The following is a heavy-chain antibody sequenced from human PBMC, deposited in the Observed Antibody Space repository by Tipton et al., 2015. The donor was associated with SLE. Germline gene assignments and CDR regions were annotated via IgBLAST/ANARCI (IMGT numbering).Heavy chain of an antibody. D-gene: IGHD1-26*01. CDR2: IGSSGSHI. CDR1: GFTFSSYS. Sequence: GSLRLSCAASGFTFSSYSMNWVRPAPGKGLEWVSSIGSSGSHIYYGDSVKGRFTISRDNAKNSLHLQMNSLRVEDTAVYYCARLGAGATADDTFDIWGQGTMVTVSS. J-gene: IGHJ3*02. V-gene: IGHV3-21*03. CDR3: ARLGAGATADDTFDI.